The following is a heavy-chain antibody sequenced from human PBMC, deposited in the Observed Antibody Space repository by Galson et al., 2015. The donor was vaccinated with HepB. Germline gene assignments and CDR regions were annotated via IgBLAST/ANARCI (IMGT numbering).Heavy chain of an antibody. CDR2: IDPSDSYT. CDR3: ASGIVVVPAAIGDGDYGRWDYFDY. V-gene: IGHV5-10-1*01. Sequence: QSGAEVKKPGESLRISCKGSGYSFTSYWISWVRQMPGKGLEWMGRIDPSDSYTNYSPSFQGHVTISADKSISTAYLQWSSLKASDTAMYYCASGIVVVPAAIGDGDYGRWDYFDYWGQGTLVTVSS. CDR1: GYSFTSYW. J-gene: IGHJ4*02. D-gene: IGHD2-2*02.